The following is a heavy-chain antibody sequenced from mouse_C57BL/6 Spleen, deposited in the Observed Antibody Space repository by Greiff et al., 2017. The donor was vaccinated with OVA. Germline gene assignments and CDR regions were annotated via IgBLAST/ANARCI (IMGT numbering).Heavy chain of an antibody. J-gene: IGHJ1*03. D-gene: IGHD1-1*01. CDR3: AREHYYGTGYFDV. CDR2: ISYDGSN. Sequence: EVQLKESGPGLVKPSQSLSLTCSVTGYSITSGYYWHWIRQFPGNKLEWMGYISYDGSNNYNPSLKNRISITRDTSKNQFFLKLNSVTTEDTATYYCAREHYYGTGYFDVWGTGTTVTVSS. CDR1: GYSITSGYY. V-gene: IGHV3-6*01.